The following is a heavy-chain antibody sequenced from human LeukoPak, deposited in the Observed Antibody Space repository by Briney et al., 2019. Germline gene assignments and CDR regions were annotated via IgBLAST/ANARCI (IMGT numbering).Heavy chain of an antibody. CDR1: GFTFSSYV. CDR3: ARGYYSSSRFDS. D-gene: IGHD6-13*01. Sequence: PRGSLRLSCAASGFTFSSYVMNWVRQAPGKGLVWVSRVNSDGSTTNYADPVKGRFTISRDNAENTLYMRMNSLRPEDTAVYYCARGYYSSSRFDSWGQGTLVTVSS. V-gene: IGHV3-74*01. CDR2: VNSDGSTT. J-gene: IGHJ4*02.